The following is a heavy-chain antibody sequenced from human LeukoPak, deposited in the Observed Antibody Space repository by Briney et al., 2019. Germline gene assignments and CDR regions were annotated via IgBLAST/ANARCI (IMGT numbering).Heavy chain of an antibody. D-gene: IGHD4-11*01. CDR1: GFTFSSYG. V-gene: IGHV3-33*01. Sequence: GGSLRLSCSASGFTFSSYGMHWVRQAPGKGLEWVAVIWYDGSNKYYADSVKGRFTISRDNSKNTLYLQMNSLRAEDTAVYYCARDHRSITVTARLGYWGQGTLVTVSS. CDR3: ARDHRSITVTARLGY. CDR2: IWYDGSNK. J-gene: IGHJ4*02.